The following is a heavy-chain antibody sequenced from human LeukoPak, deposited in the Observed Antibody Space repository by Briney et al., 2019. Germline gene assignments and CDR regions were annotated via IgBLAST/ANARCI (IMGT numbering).Heavy chain of an antibody. CDR1: GGSISSGGYY. J-gene: IGHJ4*02. V-gene: IGHV4-30-2*01. CDR2: IYHSGST. Sequence: PSETLSLTCTVSGGSISSGGYYWSWIRQPPGKGLEWIGYIYHSGSTYYNPSLKSRVTISVDRSKNQFSLKLSSVTAADTAVYYCARNPDLGYCSSTSCYLRDYWGQGTLVTVSS. D-gene: IGHD2-2*01. CDR3: ARNPDLGYCSSTSCYLRDY.